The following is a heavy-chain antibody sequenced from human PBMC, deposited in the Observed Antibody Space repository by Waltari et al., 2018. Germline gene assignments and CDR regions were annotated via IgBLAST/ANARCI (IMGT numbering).Heavy chain of an antibody. CDR1: GGSISSSSYY. CDR3: ATKRESSASGFDY. Sequence: QLQLQESGPGLVKPSETLSFTCTVSGGSISSSSYYWGWIRQPPGKGLEWIGSSYYSGSTYYTPPLKSRVTISVDTSKNQFSLKLSSVTAADTAVYYCATKRESSASGFDYWGQGTLVTVSS. D-gene: IGHD6-19*01. CDR2: SYYSGST. J-gene: IGHJ4*02. V-gene: IGHV4-39*01.